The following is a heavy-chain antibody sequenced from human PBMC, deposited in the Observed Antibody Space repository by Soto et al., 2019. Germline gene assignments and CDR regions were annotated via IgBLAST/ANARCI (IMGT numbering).Heavy chain of an antibody. V-gene: IGHV6-1*01. D-gene: IGHD6-6*01. CDR1: GDGVSGNSAA. J-gene: IGHJ4*02. CDR3: ARGYSSSSLDY. CDR2: TYYRSKWYN. Sequence: SQILSLTCAISGDGVSGNSAAWNCVRQSASRGLEWLGMTYYRSKWYNDYAVSVKSRITINPDTSKNQFSLQLNSVTPEDTAVYYCARGYSSSSLDYWGQGTLVPGSS.